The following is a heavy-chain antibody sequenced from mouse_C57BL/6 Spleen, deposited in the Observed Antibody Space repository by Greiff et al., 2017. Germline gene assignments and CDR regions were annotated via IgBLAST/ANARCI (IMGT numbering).Heavy chain of an antibody. V-gene: IGHV6-6*01. Sequence: DVKLVESGGGLVQPGGSMKLSCAASGFTFSDAWMDWVRQSPEKGLEWVAEIRNKANNHATYYAESVKGRFTISRDDSKSSVYLQMNSLRAEDTGIYYCTRRGYDYDEYYFDYWGQGTTLTVSS. J-gene: IGHJ2*01. CDR3: TRRGYDYDEYYFDY. CDR1: GFTFSDAW. D-gene: IGHD2-4*01. CDR2: IRNKANNHAT.